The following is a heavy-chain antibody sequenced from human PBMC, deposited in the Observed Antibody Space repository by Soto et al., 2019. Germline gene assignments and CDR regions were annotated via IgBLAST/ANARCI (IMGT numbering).Heavy chain of an antibody. D-gene: IGHD3-3*01. CDR3: AKVSPPYYDFWSGYSSY. CDR1: GFTFSSYA. Sequence: EVQLLESGGGLVQPGGSLRLSCAASGFTFSSYAMSWVRQAPGKGLEWVSAISGSGGSTYYADSVKGRFTISRDNSKNMLYLQMNSLRAEDTAVYYCAKVSPPYYDFWSGYSSYWGQGTLVTVSS. CDR2: ISGSGGST. J-gene: IGHJ4*02. V-gene: IGHV3-23*01.